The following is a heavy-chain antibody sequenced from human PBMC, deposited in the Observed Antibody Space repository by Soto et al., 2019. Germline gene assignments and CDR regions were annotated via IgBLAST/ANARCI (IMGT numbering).Heavy chain of an antibody. Sequence: ASVKVSCKASGYTFTDYGISWMRQAPGQGLEWMAWISGYNGDTKYAQNFQDRVTMTTDTSTSTAYMELRSLRSDDTAVYYCARDPRRPAQYFDYWGQGTLVTVSS. CDR3: ARDPRRPAQYFDY. D-gene: IGHD1-1*01. CDR1: GYTFTDYG. J-gene: IGHJ4*02. CDR2: ISGYNGDT. V-gene: IGHV1-18*01.